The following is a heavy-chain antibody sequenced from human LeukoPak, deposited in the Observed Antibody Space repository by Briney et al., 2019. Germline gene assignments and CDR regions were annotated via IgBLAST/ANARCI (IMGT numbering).Heavy chain of an antibody. D-gene: IGHD1-1*01. CDR1: GFTFSSFD. CDR2: IGTASDT. CDR3: ARGPTRGKYYYMDV. V-gene: IGHV3-13*01. Sequence: PGGSLRLSCAASGFTFSSFDMHWVRQPTGQGLEWVSIIGTASDTYYPGSVEGRFTLSRDNAKNSLYLQMNSLTAGDTAVYYCARGPTRGKYYYMDVWGKGTTVTVSS. J-gene: IGHJ6*03.